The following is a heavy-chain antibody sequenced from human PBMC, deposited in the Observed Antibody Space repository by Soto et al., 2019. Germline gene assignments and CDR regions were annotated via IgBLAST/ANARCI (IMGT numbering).Heavy chain of an antibody. CDR2: INHSGST. CDR3: ARGRFSLVRAVMALKYFGDY. D-gene: IGHD3-10*01. J-gene: IGHJ4*02. Sequence: SETLSLTCAVYGGSFSGYYWSWIRQPPGKGLDWIGEINHSGSTNYNPSLKSRVTISVDTSKNQFSLNLSAVTAADTAVFYCARGRFSLVRAVMALKYFGDYWRQGTLVTVSS. CDR1: GGSFSGYY. V-gene: IGHV4-34*01.